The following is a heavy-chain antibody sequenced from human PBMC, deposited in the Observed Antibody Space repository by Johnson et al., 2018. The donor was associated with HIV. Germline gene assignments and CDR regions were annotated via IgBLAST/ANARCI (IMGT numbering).Heavy chain of an antibody. J-gene: IGHJ3*02. D-gene: IGHD2-21*01. V-gene: IGHV3-23*04. CDR2: ISGSGGST. CDR1: GFTVTTKY. Sequence: VQLVESGGGLVQPGGSLRLSCAASGFTVTTKYMSWVRQAPGKGLEWVSAISGSGGSTYYADSLKGRFTISRDNSKNTLYLQMNSLRAEDTAVYYCAKDFVTPGAFDIWGQGTMVTVSS. CDR3: AKDFVTPGAFDI.